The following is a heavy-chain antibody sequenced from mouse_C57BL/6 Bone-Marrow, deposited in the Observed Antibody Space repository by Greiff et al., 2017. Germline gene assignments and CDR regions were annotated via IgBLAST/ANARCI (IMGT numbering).Heavy chain of an antibody. CDR3: ARDYYGSSYEYYFDY. Sequence: QVQLQQPGAELVKPGASVKMSCKASGYTFTSYWITWVKQRPGQGLEWIGDIYPGSGSTNYNEKFKSKATLTVDTSSSTAYMQLSSLTSEDSAVYYCARDYYGSSYEYYFDYWGPGTTLTVSS. D-gene: IGHD1-1*01. J-gene: IGHJ2*01. CDR2: IYPGSGST. V-gene: IGHV1-55*01. CDR1: GYTFTSYW.